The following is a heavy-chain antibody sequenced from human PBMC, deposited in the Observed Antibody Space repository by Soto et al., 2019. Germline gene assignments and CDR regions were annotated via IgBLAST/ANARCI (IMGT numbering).Heavy chain of an antibody. CDR2: INHSGST. Sequence: QVQLQQWGAGLLKPSETLSLTCAVYGGSFSGYYWSWIRQPPGKGLEWIGEINHSGSTNYNPSLKSQVTISVDTAKNQCSLKLSSVTAADTAVYYCARGNRGFGLDYWGQGTLVTVSS. J-gene: IGHJ4*02. CDR3: ARGNRGFGLDY. CDR1: GGSFSGYY. V-gene: IGHV4-34*01. D-gene: IGHD3-10*01.